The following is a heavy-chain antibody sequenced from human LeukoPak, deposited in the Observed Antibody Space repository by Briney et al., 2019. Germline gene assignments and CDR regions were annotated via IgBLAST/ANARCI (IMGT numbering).Heavy chain of an antibody. V-gene: IGHV1-3*01. CDR1: GYTFTSYG. J-gene: IGHJ6*02. CDR3: AREALWFGGAGGMDV. Sequence: ASVKVSCKASGYTFTSYGISWVRQAPGQGLEWMGWINAGNGNTKYSQKFQGRVTITRDTSASTAYMELSSLRSEDTAVYYCAREALWFGGAGGMDVWGQGTTVTVSS. D-gene: IGHD3-10*01. CDR2: INAGNGNT.